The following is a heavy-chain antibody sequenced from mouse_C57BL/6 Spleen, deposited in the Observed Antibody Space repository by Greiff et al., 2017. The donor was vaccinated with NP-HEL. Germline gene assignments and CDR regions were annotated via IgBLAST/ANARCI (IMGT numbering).Heavy chain of an antibody. CDR3: ARREYSNYEDWFAY. J-gene: IGHJ3*01. Sequence: EVMLVESGGGLVKPGGSLKLSCAASGFTFSDYGMHWVRQAPEKGLEWVAYISSGSSTIYYADTVKGRFTISRDNAKNTLFLQMTSLRSEDTAMYYCARREYSNYEDWFAYWGQGTLVTVSA. V-gene: IGHV5-17*01. CDR2: ISSGSSTI. D-gene: IGHD2-5*01. CDR1: GFTFSDYG.